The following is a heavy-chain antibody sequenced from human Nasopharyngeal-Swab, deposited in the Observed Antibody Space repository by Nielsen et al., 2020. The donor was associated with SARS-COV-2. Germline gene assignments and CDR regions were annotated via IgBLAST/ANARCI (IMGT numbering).Heavy chain of an antibody. CDR1: GGTFSSYA. CDR3: ARGPFYFWSGRHYFDY. D-gene: IGHD3-3*01. V-gene: IGHV1-69*13. Sequence: SVKVSCQASGGTFSSYAISWVRQAPGQGLEWMGGIIPIFGTANYAQKFQGRVTITADESTSTAYMELSSLRSEDTAVYYCARGPFYFWSGRHYFDYWGQGTLVTVSS. CDR2: IIPIFGTA. J-gene: IGHJ4*02.